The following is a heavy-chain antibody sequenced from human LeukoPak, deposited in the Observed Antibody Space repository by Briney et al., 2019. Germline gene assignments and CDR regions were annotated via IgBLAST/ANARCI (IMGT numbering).Heavy chain of an antibody. Sequence: SETLSLTCTVSGGSISSYYWSWIRQPPGKGLEWIGYIYYSGSTNYNPSLKSRVTISVDMSKNQFSLKLSSVTAADTAVYYCARDGWQLGFDYWGQGTLVTVSS. V-gene: IGHV4-59*01. D-gene: IGHD6-19*01. J-gene: IGHJ4*02. CDR1: GGSISSYY. CDR3: ARDGWQLGFDY. CDR2: IYYSGST.